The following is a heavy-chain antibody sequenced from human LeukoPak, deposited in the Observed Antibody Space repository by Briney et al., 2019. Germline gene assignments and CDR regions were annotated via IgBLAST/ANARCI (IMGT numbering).Heavy chain of an antibody. CDR2: ISSSGSTI. Sequence: GGSLRLSCAASGFTFSSYEMNWVRQAPGKGLEWVSYISSSGSTIYYADSVKGRFTISRDNSKNTLYLQMNSLRAEDTAVYYCAKDVVVVVAALFDYWGQGTLVTVSS. J-gene: IGHJ4*02. CDR1: GFTFSSYE. CDR3: AKDVVVVVAALFDY. V-gene: IGHV3-48*03. D-gene: IGHD2-15*01.